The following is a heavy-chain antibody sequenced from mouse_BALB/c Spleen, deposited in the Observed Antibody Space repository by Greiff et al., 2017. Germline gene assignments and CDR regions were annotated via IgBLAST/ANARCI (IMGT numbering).Heavy chain of an antibody. Sequence: VQLQESGAELVRPGSSVKISCKASGYAFSSYWMNWVKQRPGQGLEWIGQIYPGDGDTNYNGKFKGKATLTADKSSSTAYMQLSSLTSEDSAVYFCARRRGTTVVASFDYWGQGTTLTVSS. CDR3: ARRRGTTVVASFDY. CDR1: GYAFSSYW. CDR2: IYPGDGDT. J-gene: IGHJ2*01. D-gene: IGHD1-1*01. V-gene: IGHV1-80*01.